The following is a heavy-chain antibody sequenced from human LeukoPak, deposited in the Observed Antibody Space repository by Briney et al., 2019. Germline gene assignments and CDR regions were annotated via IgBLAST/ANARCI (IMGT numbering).Heavy chain of an antibody. V-gene: IGHV3-30*03. Sequence: GRSLRLSCAASGSTFSSYGMHWVRQAPGKGLEWVAVISYDGSNKYYADSVKGRFTISRDNSKNTLYLQMNSLRAEDTAVYYCATPRSGVVAATLFQHWGQGTLVTVSS. J-gene: IGHJ1*01. CDR2: ISYDGSNK. D-gene: IGHD2-15*01. CDR1: GSTFSSYG. CDR3: ATPRSGVVAATLFQH.